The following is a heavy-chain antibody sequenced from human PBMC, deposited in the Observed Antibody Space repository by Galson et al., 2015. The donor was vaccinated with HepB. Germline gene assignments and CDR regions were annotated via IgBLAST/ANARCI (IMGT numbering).Heavy chain of an antibody. D-gene: IGHD6-19*01. J-gene: IGHJ4*02. CDR1: GGSFSGYY. V-gene: IGHV4-34*01. Sequence: SETLSLTCAVYGGSFSGYYWSWIRQPPGKGLEWIGEINHSGSTNYNPSLKSRVTISVDTSKNQFSLKLSSVTAADTAVYYCARGRRQWLVLHPYYFDYWGQGTLVTVSS. CDR3: ARGRRQWLVLHPYYFDY. CDR2: INHSGST.